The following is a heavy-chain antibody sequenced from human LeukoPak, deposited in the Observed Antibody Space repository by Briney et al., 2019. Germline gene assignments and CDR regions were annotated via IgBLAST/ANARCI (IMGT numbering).Heavy chain of an antibody. J-gene: IGHJ3*02. CDR3: ARGGRGEGTGTTRVAFDI. CDR2: INPSGGST. Sequence: ASVKVSCKAAGYTFTTYYMHWVRQAPGQGLEWMGTINPSGGSTSYAQKFQGRVTMTRGTSTSTVYMELSSLRSEDTAVYYCARGGRGEGTGTTRVAFDIWGQGTMVTVSS. D-gene: IGHD1-1*01. CDR1: GYTFTTYY. V-gene: IGHV1-46*01.